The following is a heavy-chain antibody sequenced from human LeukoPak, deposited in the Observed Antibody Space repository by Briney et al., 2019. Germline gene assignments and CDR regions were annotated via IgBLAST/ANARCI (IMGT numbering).Heavy chain of an antibody. CDR3: ASESVVTPRRLDY. V-gene: IGHV4-61*10. CDR2: IYYSGST. D-gene: IGHD4-23*01. CDR1: GGSISSGSYY. Sequence: SETLSLTCTVSGGSISSGSYYWSWIRQPAGKGLEWIGYIYYSGSTNYNPSLKSRVTISVDTSKNQFSLKLSSVTAADTAVYYCASESVVTPRRLDYWGQGTLVTVSS. J-gene: IGHJ4*02.